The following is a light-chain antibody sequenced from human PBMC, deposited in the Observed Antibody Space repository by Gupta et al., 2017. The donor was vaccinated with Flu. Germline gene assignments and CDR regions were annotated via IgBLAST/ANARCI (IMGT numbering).Light chain of an antibody. Sequence: STLSASVGDRVTITCRASQSISSWLAWYQQKPGKAPKVLISKASSLESGVPSRFSGSRSGTEFTLTISSLQPDDFATYYCLQDNDYPSFTFGPGTKVDIK. J-gene: IGKJ3*01. V-gene: IGKV1-5*03. CDR2: KAS. CDR3: LQDNDYPSFT. CDR1: QSISSW.